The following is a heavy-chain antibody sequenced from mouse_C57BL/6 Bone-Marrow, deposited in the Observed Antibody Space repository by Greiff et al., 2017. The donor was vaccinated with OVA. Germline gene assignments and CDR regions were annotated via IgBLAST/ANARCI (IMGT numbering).Heavy chain of an antibody. CDR2: INPSSGYT. Sequence: VQLQQSGAELARPGASVKMSCKASGYTFTSYTMHWVKQRPGQGLEWIGYINPSSGYTKYNQKFKDKATLTADKSSSTAYMQLSSLTSEDSAVYYCARTGIYDGYHEDYWGQGTTLTVSS. J-gene: IGHJ2*01. CDR3: ARTGIYDGYHEDY. CDR1: GYTFTSYT. V-gene: IGHV1-4*01. D-gene: IGHD2-3*01.